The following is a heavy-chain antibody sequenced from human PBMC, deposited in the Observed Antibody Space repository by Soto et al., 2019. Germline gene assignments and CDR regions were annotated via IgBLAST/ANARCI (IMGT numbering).Heavy chain of an antibody. V-gene: IGHV1-8*01. J-gene: IGHJ6*01. D-gene: IGHD3-16*01. CDR3: GESQVGSTRHGMDV. Sequence: VASVKVSCKASASTFTQYNFNWVRPDTGQGLEWMGWMNPLSETTGYAQTFQGRLPMTRHSSISTAYMELRSRTAGDRGVYYWGESQVGSTRHGMDVWGQVSTVTFS. CDR1: ASTFTQYN. CDR2: MNPLSETT.